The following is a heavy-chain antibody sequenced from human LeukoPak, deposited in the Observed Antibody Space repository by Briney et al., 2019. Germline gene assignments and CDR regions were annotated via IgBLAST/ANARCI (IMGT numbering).Heavy chain of an antibody. CDR3: ARSGRPGTLALKSNWFDP. CDR1: GGSISSYY. V-gene: IGHV4-59*01. J-gene: IGHJ5*02. CDR2: IYYSGST. Sequence: SSETLSLTCTVSGGSISSYYWSWIRQPPGKGLEWIGYIYYSGSTNYNPSLKSRVTISVDTSKNQFSLKLSSVTAADTAVYYCARSGRPGTLALKSNWFDPWGQGTLVTVSS. D-gene: IGHD1-14*01.